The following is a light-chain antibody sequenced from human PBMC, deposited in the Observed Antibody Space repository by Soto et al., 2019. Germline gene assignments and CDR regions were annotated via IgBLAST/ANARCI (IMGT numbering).Light chain of an antibody. J-gene: IGKJ3*01. CDR1: QSVFYSSNKRNY. CDR3: RRRYGTPLT. Sequence: DIVMTQSPDSLAVSLGERVTINGKSSQSVFYSSNKRNYLAWYQQQPGQPPKLLISWSSTPESGVPDRLSGSGSATDFTRTLGSLQAGDVAVYYYRRRYGTPLTFGPGTKVEVK. CDR2: WSS. V-gene: IGKV4-1*01.